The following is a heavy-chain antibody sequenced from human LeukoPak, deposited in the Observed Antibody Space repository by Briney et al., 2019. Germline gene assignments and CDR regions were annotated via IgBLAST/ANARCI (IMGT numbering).Heavy chain of an antibody. CDR2: ISYDGSNK. Sequence: SGGSLRLSCAASGFTFSSYAMHWVRQAPGKGLEWVAVISYDGSNKYYADSVKGRFTISRDNSKNTLYRQMNSLRAEDTAVYYCARVAVGILYYYYYMDVWGKGTTVTVSS. CDR1: GFTFSSYA. J-gene: IGHJ6*03. CDR3: ARVAVGILYYYYYMDV. D-gene: IGHD1-26*01. V-gene: IGHV3-30*04.